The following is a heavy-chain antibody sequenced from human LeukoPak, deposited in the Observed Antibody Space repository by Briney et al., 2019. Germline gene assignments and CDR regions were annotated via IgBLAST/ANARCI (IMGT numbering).Heavy chain of an antibody. CDR1: GYSISNGYY. CDR2: IYHSGST. CDR3: ARDETYSSDWQSNHYYSYTDV. V-gene: IGHV4-38-2*02. Sequence: SETLSLTCTVSGYSISNGYYWGWIRQPPGKGLEWIGCIYHSGSTYYNPSLKSRVTIPVDTSKNQFSLKLSSVTATDTAVYYCARDETYSSDWQSNHYYSYTDVWGKGTTVTVSS. D-gene: IGHD6-19*01. J-gene: IGHJ6*03.